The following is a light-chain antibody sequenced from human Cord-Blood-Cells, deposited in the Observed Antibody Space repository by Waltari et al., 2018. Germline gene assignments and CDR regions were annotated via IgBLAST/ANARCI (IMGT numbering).Light chain of an antibody. CDR2: GAS. CDR3: QQYGSSPRT. CDR1: QSVSSSY. J-gene: IGKJ1*01. V-gene: IGKV3-20*01. Sequence: EIVLTQSPGTLSLSPGERATLPCRASQSVSSSYLAWYQQKPGQAPRLLSYGASSRATGIPDRFSGSGSGTDVTLTISRLEPEDFAVYYCQQYGSSPRTFGQGTKVEIK.